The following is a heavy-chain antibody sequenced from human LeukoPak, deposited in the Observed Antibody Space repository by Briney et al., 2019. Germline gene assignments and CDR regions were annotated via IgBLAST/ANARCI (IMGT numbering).Heavy chain of an antibody. CDR2: INYSGST. V-gene: IGHV4-59*01. D-gene: IGHD6-19*01. Sequence: SGTLSLTCTVSGGSISSSYWSWIRQPPGKGLEWIGYINYSGSTNYNPSLKSRVTISVDTSRNQPSLKLTSVTAADTAVYYCARATDSNGWLFDYWGQGTLVTVSS. CDR1: GGSISSSY. J-gene: IGHJ4*02. CDR3: ARATDSNGWLFDY.